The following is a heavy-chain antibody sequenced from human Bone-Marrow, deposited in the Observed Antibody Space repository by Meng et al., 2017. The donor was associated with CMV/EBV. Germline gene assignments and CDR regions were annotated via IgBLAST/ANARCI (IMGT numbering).Heavy chain of an antibody. CDR3: ARDMRGSSTRWIIVYFDY. CDR1: GYTFTGYY. Sequence: ASVKVSCKASGYTFTGYYMHWVRQAPGQGLEWMGWINPNSGGTNYAQKLQGRVTMTTDTSTSTAYMELRSLRSDDTAVYYCARDMRGSSTRWIIVYFDYWGQGTLVTVSS. D-gene: IGHD2-2*01. CDR2: INPNSGGT. V-gene: IGHV1-2*02. J-gene: IGHJ4*02.